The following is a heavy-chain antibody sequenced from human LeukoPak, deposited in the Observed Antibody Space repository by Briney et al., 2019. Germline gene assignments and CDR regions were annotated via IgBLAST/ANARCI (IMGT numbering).Heavy chain of an antibody. Sequence: GGSLRLSCAASGFNFGTYAMSWVRQAPGKGLDWVAVISYDGSDKYYAASVKGRFTISRDNSKNTLFLQMNSLRAEDTAVYYCAKGSNRGVATIDYWGQGTLVTVSS. D-gene: IGHD5-12*01. CDR3: AKGSNRGVATIDY. V-gene: IGHV3-30*18. J-gene: IGHJ4*02. CDR2: ISYDGSDK. CDR1: GFNFGTYA.